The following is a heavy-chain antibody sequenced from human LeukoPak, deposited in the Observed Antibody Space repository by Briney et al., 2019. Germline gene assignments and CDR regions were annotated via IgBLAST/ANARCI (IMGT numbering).Heavy chain of an antibody. D-gene: IGHD3-10*01. V-gene: IGHV3-23*01. Sequence: RGSLRLSCAVSGITLSNYGMRWVRQAPGKGLEWVAGISGSGGSTNYADSVKGRFTISRDSAKNTLYLQMNRLRAGDTAVYFCAKRGVVIRVILVGFHKEAYYFDSWGQGALVTVSS. CDR3: AKRGVVIRVILVGFHKEAYYFDS. J-gene: IGHJ4*02. CDR1: GITLSNYG. CDR2: ISGSGGST.